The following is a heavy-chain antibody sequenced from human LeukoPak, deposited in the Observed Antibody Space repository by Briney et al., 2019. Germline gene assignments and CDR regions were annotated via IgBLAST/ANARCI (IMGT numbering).Heavy chain of an antibody. D-gene: IGHD6-13*01. CDR1: GFTFSSYE. CDR2: ISSSGSTI. CDR3: ARGYSSSPNYYYYYGMDV. Sequence: GGSLRLSCAASGFTFSSYEMSWVRQAPGKGLEWVSYISSSGSTIYYADSVKGRFTISRDNAKNSLYLQMNSLRAEDTAVYYCARGYSSSPNYYYYYGMDVWGQGTTVTVSS. J-gene: IGHJ6*02. V-gene: IGHV3-48*03.